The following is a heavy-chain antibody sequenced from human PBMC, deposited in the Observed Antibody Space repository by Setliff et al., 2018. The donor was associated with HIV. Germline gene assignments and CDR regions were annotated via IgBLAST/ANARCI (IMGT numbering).Heavy chain of an antibody. Sequence: ASVKVSCKASGYTFSNYDINWVRQATGQGLEWVGWMNPNSGNTGYAQKFQGRVTLTRNTSISTAYMELSSLRSEDTAVYSCARVATVSHPGDYFDYWGQGTLVAVSS. D-gene: IGHD4-4*01. V-gene: IGHV1-8*01. CDR1: GYTFSNYD. CDR3: ARVATVSHPGDYFDY. CDR2: MNPNSGNT. J-gene: IGHJ4*02.